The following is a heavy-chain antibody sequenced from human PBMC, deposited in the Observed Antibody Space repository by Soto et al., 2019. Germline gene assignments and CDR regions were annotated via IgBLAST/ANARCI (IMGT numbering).Heavy chain of an antibody. J-gene: IGHJ6*02. V-gene: IGHV3-48*02. Sequence: EVQLVESGGGLVQPGGSLRLSCAASGFTFSSYSMNWVRQAPGKGLQWVSYISSSGSTTYYADSVRGRFTISRDNAKNSLYLQMNSLRDEDRAVYYCARPSKMYTSSSCGMDVWGQGTTVTVSS. CDR2: ISSSGSTT. CDR1: GFTFSSYS. D-gene: IGHD6-6*01. CDR3: ARPSKMYTSSSCGMDV.